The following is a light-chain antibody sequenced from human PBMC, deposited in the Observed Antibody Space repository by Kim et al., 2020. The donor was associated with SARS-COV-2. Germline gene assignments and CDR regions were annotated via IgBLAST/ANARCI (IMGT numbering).Light chain of an antibody. CDR3: AAWDDSLTGWV. CDR2: NNN. Sequence: QSVLTQPPSASGTPGQRVTISCSGSSSNIGSNPVTWYQQFPGTAPKLLIYNNNQRPSGVPDRFSGSKSGTSASLAISGLQSEDEADYYCAAWDDSLTGWVFGGGTQLTVL. V-gene: IGLV1-44*01. J-gene: IGLJ3*02. CDR1: SSNIGSNP.